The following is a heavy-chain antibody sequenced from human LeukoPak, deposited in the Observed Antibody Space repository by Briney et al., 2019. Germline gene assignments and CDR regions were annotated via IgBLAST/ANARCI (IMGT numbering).Heavy chain of an antibody. V-gene: IGHV3-11*01. CDR2: ISHTSKTI. J-gene: IGHJ4*02. CDR3: AKDRGDIAVAGTFDY. Sequence: GGSLRLSCAASGFTFSDYYINWIRQAPGQGLEWISYISHTSKTIYYADSVKGRFTISRDNSKNTLYLQMNSLRAEDTAVYYCAKDRGDIAVAGTFDYWGQGTLVTVSS. D-gene: IGHD6-19*01. CDR1: GFTFSDYY.